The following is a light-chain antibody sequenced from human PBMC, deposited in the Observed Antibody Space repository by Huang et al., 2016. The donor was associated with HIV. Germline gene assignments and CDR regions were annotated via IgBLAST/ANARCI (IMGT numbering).Light chain of an antibody. CDR1: QSLSTN. J-gene: IGKJ5*01. Sequence: EIVMTQSPATLSVSPGERAPLSCRASQSLSTNLAWYQQKPGQAPRLLIYGASTRATGSPVRFSGSGAGTEFTLTISSLQSEDFAVYYCQQYNNWPFITFGQGTRLEIK. CDR3: QQYNNWPFIT. CDR2: GAS. V-gene: IGKV3-15*01.